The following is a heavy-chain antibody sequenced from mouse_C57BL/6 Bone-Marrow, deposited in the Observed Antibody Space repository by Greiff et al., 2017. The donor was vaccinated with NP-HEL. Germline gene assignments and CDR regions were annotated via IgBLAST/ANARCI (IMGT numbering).Heavy chain of an antibody. CDR2: ISYSGST. V-gene: IGHV3-1*01. CDR3: ARGGVGFAY. Sequence: EVQLQQSGPGMVKPSQSLSLTCTVTGYSITSGYDWHWIRHFPGNKLEWMGYISYSGSTNYNPSLKSRISITHDTSKNHFFLKLNSVTTEDTATYYCARGGVGFAYWGQGTLVTVSA. CDR1: GYSITSGYD. J-gene: IGHJ3*01. D-gene: IGHD1-3*01.